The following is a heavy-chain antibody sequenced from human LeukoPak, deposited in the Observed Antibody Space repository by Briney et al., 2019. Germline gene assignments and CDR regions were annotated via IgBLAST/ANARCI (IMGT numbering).Heavy chain of an antibody. V-gene: IGHV3-23*01. D-gene: IGHD3-22*01. Sequence: GGSLRLSCAASGFTFSSYAMSWVRQAPGKGLEWVSAISGSGGSTYYADSVKGRFTISRDNSKNTLYLQMNSLRAEDTAVYYCAKAGYDSSGYYYEDYYGMDVWGQGTTVTVSS. CDR3: AKAGYDSSGYYYEDYYGMDV. J-gene: IGHJ6*02. CDR2: ISGSGGST. CDR1: GFTFSSYA.